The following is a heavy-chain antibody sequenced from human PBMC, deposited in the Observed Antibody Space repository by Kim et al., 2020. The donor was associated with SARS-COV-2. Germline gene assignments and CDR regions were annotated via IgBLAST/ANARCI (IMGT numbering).Heavy chain of an antibody. V-gene: IGHV1-3*01. CDR3: ARDFNDYGFDF. D-gene: IGHD4-17*01. CDR2: KP. Sequence: KPNNSQKFQGRVPITRDTSASTVYMELSSLRAEDTAVYYCARDFNDYGFDFWGQGTLVTVSS. J-gene: IGHJ4*02.